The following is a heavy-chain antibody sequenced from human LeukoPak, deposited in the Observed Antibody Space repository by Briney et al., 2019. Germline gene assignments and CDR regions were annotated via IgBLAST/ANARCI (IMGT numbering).Heavy chain of an antibody. CDR1: GFTFSSYG. CDR3: VREGFYFFDF. CDR2: ISGSGGST. V-gene: IGHV3-23*01. J-gene: IGHJ4*01. Sequence: GGSLRLSCAASGFTFSSYGMSWVRQAPGKGLEWVSAISGSGGSTYYADSVRGRFTIFRDNAKDSVYLQMNSLRAEDSATYYCVREGFYFFDFWGQGTLVTVSS.